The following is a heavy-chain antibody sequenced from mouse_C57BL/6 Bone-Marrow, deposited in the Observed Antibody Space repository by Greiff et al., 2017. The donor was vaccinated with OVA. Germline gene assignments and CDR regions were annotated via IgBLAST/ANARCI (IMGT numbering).Heavy chain of an antibody. CDR1: GYTFTSYW. D-gene: IGHD2-4*01. J-gene: IGHJ2*01. CDR2: IHPNSGST. V-gene: IGHV1-64*01. CDR3: ARWALYDYDGVDY. Sequence: VQLQQPGAELVKPGASVKLSCKASGYTFTSYWMHWVKQRPGQGLEWIGMIHPNSGSTNYNEKFKSKATLTVDKSSSTAYMQLSSLTSEDSAVYYCARWALYDYDGVDYWGQGTTLTVSS.